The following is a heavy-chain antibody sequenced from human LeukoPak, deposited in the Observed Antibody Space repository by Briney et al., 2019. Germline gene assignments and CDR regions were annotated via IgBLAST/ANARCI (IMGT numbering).Heavy chain of an antibody. V-gene: IGHV3-30*04. J-gene: IGHJ3*02. CDR2: ISYDGSHK. CDR3: AKDRTIAVAGTAAFDI. CDR1: GFTFSSYA. Sequence: GRSLRLSCAASGFTFSSYAMHWVRQAPGKGLEWVAVISYDGSHKYYADSVKGRFTISRDNSKNTLYLQMTSLRAEDTAVYYCAKDRTIAVAGTAAFDIWGQGTMVTVSS. D-gene: IGHD6-19*01.